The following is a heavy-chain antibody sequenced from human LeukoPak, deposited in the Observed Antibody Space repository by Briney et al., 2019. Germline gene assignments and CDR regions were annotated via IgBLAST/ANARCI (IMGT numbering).Heavy chain of an antibody. V-gene: IGHV3-23*01. CDR1: GFTFSSYA. J-gene: IGHJ4*02. CDR3: AKGYRGSTVVTPFDY. CDR2: TSGSGGST. D-gene: IGHD4-23*01. Sequence: GGSLRLSCAASGFTFSSYAMSWVRQAPGKGLEWVSATSGSGGSTYYADSVKGRFTISRDNSKNTLYLQMNSLRAEDTAVYYCAKGYRGSTVVTPFDYWGQGTLVTVSP.